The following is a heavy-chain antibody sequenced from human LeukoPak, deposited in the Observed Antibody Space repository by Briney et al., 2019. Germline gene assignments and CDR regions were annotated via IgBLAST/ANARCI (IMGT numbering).Heavy chain of an antibody. J-gene: IGHJ4*02. CDR2: ISGSGGST. CDR1: GFTFDDYA. Sequence: GGSLRLSCAASGFTFDDYAMSWVRQAPGKGLEWVSAISGSGGSTYYADSVKGRFTISRDNSKNTLYLQMNSLRAEDTAVYYCAKDSGSAIPYLSYSGSFDYWGQGTLVTVSS. D-gene: IGHD1-26*01. V-gene: IGHV3-23*01. CDR3: AKDSGSAIPYLSYSGSFDY.